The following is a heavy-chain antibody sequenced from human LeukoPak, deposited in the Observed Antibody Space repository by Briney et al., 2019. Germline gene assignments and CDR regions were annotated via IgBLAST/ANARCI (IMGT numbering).Heavy chain of an antibody. CDR1: GGSISSYY. D-gene: IGHD3-22*01. Sequence: TSETLSLTCTVAGGSISSYYWSWIRQPPGKGLEWIGYIYYSGSTNYNPSLKSRVTISVDTSKNQFSLKLSSVTAADTAVYYCATYYYDSSGYGPDAFDIWGQGTMVTVSS. J-gene: IGHJ3*02. CDR3: ATYYYDSSGYGPDAFDI. V-gene: IGHV4-59*08. CDR2: IYYSGST.